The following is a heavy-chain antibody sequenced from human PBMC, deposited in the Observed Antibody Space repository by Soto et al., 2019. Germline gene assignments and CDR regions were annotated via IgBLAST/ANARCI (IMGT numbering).Heavy chain of an antibody. Sequence: GASVKVSFKASGYTFFTYDISWVRQAPGQGLEWMGWISTYSGYTKYAQKFQGRVTMTTDTSTTTAYLELRSLRSDDTAVYYCARHHGPTTSENWFDPWGQGTLVTFSA. D-gene: IGHD5-12*01. CDR1: GYTFFTYD. V-gene: IGHV1-18*01. CDR3: ARHHGPTTSENWFDP. CDR2: ISTYSGYT. J-gene: IGHJ5*02.